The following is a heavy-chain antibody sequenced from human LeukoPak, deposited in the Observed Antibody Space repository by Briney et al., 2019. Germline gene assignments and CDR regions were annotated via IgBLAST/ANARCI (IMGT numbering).Heavy chain of an antibody. Sequence: SETLPLTCTVSGGSISSYYWSWIRQPAGKGLEWIGRIYTSGSTNYNPSLKSRVTMSVDTSKNQFSLKLSSVTAADTAVYYCAREFRYGSGWYPGRGSDYFDYWGQGTLVTVSS. CDR2: IYTSGST. J-gene: IGHJ4*02. V-gene: IGHV4-4*07. CDR3: AREFRYGSGWYPGRGSDYFDY. D-gene: IGHD6-19*01. CDR1: GGSISSYY.